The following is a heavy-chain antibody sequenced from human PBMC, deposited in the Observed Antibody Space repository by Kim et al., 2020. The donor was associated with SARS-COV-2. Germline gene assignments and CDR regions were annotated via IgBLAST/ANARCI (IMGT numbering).Heavy chain of an antibody. CDR1: GFTFSSYA. CDR2: ISYDGSNK. CDR3: ARSLIAAADTEKYYYYY. Sequence: GGSLRLSCAASGFTFSSYAMHWVRQAPGKGLEWVAVISYDGSNKYYADSVKGRFTISRDNSKNTLSLQMNSLRAEDTAVYYCARSLIAAADTEKYYYYY. D-gene: IGHD6-13*01. V-gene: IGHV3-30-3*01. J-gene: IGHJ6*01.